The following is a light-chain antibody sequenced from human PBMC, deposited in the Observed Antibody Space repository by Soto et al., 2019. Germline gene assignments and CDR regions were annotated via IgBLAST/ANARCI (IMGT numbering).Light chain of an antibody. V-gene: IGKV1-33*01. CDR3: QQYDNLPPTWT. CDR2: DAS. J-gene: IGKJ1*01. CDR1: QDIATY. Sequence: IPITHSPSALSASVGNRGAVTFAASQDIATYLNWYQQKPGKAPNLLIYDASNLETGVPSRFSGGGSGTHFTFTISNLQPEDIATYYCQQYDNLPPTWTFGQGAKVDIK.